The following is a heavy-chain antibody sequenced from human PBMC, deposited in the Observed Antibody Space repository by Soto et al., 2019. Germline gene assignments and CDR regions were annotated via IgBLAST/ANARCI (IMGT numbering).Heavy chain of an antibody. J-gene: IGHJ6*02. CDR3: ARVGHYDFWSGYYTWPNYYYYYGMDV. D-gene: IGHD3-3*01. CDR2: IIPIFGTA. Sequence: SVKVSCKASGGTFSSYAISWVRQAPGQGLEWMGGIIPIFGTANYAQKFQGRVTITADESTSTAYMELSSLRSEDTAVYYCARVGHYDFWSGYYTWPNYYYYYGMDVWGQGTTVTVSS. V-gene: IGHV1-69*13. CDR1: GGTFSSYA.